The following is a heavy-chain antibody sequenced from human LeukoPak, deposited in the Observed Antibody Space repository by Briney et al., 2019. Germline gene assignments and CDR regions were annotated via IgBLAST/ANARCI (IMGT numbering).Heavy chain of an antibody. J-gene: IGHJ4*02. CDR3: ARGKTGASGVFDY. Sequence: PGGSLRLSCAASGFTFSSYAMHWVRQAPGKGLEWVAVISYDGSNKYYADSVKGRFTISRDNSKNTLYLQMNSLRAEDTAVYYCARGKTGASGVFDYWGQGTLVTVSS. V-gene: IGHV3-30-3*01. CDR1: GFTFSSYA. CDR2: ISYDGSNK. D-gene: IGHD1-26*01.